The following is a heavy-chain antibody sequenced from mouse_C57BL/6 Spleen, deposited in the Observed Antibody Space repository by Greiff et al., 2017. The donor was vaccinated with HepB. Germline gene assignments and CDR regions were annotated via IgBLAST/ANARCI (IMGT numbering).Heavy chain of an antibody. CDR1: GYSFTDYN. CDR3: ASSSNYVGYFDY. V-gene: IGHV1-39*01. CDR2: INPNYGTT. D-gene: IGHD2-5*01. J-gene: IGHJ2*01. Sequence: VHVKQSGPELVKPGASVKISCKASGYSFTDYNMNWVKQSNGKSLEWIGVINPNYGTTSYNQKFKGKATLTVDQSSSTAYMQLNSLTSEDSAVYYCASSSNYVGYFDYWGQGTTLTVSS.